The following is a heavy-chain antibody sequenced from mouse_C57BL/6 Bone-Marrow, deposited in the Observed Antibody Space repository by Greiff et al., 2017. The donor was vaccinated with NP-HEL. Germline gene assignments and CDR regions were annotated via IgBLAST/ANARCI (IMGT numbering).Heavy chain of an antibody. J-gene: IGHJ3*01. D-gene: IGHD2-1*01. Sequence: VQLQQSGAELVRPGASVKLSCTASGFNIKDDYMHWVKQRPEQGLEWIGWIDPENGDTEYASKFQGKATITADTSSNTAYLQLSSLTSEDTAVYYCTIYYGNYWFAYWGQGTLVTVSA. CDR2: IDPENGDT. CDR3: TIYYGNYWFAY. CDR1: GFNIKDDY. V-gene: IGHV14-4*01.